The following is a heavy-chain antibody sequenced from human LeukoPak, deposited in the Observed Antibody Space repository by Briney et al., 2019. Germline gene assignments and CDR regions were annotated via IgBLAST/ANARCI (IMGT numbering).Heavy chain of an antibody. D-gene: IGHD5-12*01. CDR2: IRYDGSNK. Sequence: GGSLRLSCAASGFTFSSYGMHWVRQAPGKGLEWVAFIRYDGSNKYYADSVKGRFTISRDNSKNTLYLQMNSLRAEDTAVYYCAKDHGYSGYELDYWGQGTLVTVSS. J-gene: IGHJ4*02. V-gene: IGHV3-30*02. CDR3: AKDHGYSGYELDY. CDR1: GFTFSSYG.